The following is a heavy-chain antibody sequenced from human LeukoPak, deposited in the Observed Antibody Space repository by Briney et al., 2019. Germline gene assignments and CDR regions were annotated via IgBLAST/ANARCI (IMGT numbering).Heavy chain of an antibody. CDR2: IYYTGST. D-gene: IGHD2-2*01. V-gene: IGHV4-59*01. Sequence: SETLFLTCTVSGDSISSYYWSWIRQPPGKGLEWIGYIYYTGSTNYNPSLKSRVTISVDTSKNQFSLKLSSVTAADTAVYYCARGVGGYCSSTSCYRTVNWFDPWGQGTLVTVSS. CDR3: ARGVGGYCSSTSCYRTVNWFDP. CDR1: GDSISSYY. J-gene: IGHJ5*02.